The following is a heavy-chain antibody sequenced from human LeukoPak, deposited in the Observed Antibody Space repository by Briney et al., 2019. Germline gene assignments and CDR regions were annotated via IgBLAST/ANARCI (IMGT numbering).Heavy chain of an antibody. J-gene: IGHJ3*02. Sequence: PGGSLRLSCAASGFTFSSYGMHWVRQAPGKGLEWVAVISYDGSNKYYADSAKGRFTISRDNSKNTLYLQMNSLRAEDTAVYYCAEDRDYYDSRGAFDIWGQGTMVTVSS. CDR1: GFTFSSYG. D-gene: IGHD3-22*01. V-gene: IGHV3-30*18. CDR3: AEDRDYYDSRGAFDI. CDR2: ISYDGSNK.